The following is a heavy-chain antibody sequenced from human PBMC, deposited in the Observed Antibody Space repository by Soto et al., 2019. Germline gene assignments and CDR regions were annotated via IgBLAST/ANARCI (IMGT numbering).Heavy chain of an antibody. V-gene: IGHV1-18*01. CDR1: GYTFTSYG. J-gene: IGHJ6*02. CDR2: ISAYNGNT. Sequence: QVQLVQSGAEVKKPGASVKVSCKASGYTFTSYGISWVRQAPGQGLEWMGWISAYNGNTNYAQKLQGRVTMTTVTATSTAYMELRRLRSDDTAVYYCARAEDIVVEEGMDVWRQGTTVTVSS. CDR3: ARAEDIVVEEGMDV. D-gene: IGHD2-2*01.